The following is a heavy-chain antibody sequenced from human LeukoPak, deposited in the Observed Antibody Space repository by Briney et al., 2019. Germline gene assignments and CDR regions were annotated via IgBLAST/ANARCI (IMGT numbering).Heavy chain of an antibody. J-gene: IGHJ6*02. CDR1: GFTFSSYG. V-gene: IGHV3-30*18. CDR3: AKDLWFGDPIGGYYYYYGMDV. CDR2: ISYDGSNK. Sequence: GGSLRLSCAASGFTFSSYGMHWVRQAPGKGLEWVAVISYDGSNKYYADSVKGRFTISRDNSKNTLYLQMNGLRAEDTAVYYCAKDLWFGDPIGGYYYYYGMDVWGQGTTVTVSS. D-gene: IGHD3-10*01.